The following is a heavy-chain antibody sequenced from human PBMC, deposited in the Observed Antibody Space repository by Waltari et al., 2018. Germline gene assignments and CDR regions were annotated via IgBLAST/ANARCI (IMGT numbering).Heavy chain of an antibody. CDR3: AKGTNMVITHSYFDC. D-gene: IGHD2-21*01. CDR1: GFPFTNYA. V-gene: IGHV3-23*01. Sequence: EVQLLESGGGLVQPGGSLRLSCEASGFPFTNYAMNWVRHAPGKGTAWVAAIRGSGESTDYADSVKGRFSISRDNPKNTLYLQMSSLRAEDTAVYYCAKGTNMVITHSYFDCWGQGILVTVSS. J-gene: IGHJ4*02. CDR2: IRGSGEST.